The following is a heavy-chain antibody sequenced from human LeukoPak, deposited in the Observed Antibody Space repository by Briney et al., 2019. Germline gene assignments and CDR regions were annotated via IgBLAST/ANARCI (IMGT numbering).Heavy chain of an antibody. CDR2: INPNSGGT. V-gene: IGHV1-2*06. D-gene: IGHD2-2*01. CDR3: AREMREVVPAAISNWFDP. CDR1: GYTFTGYY. Sequence: ASVKVSCKASGYTFTGYYMHWVRQAPGQGLEWMGRINPNSGGTNYAQKFQGRVTMTRDTSISTAYMELSRLRSDDTAVYYCAREMREVVPAAISNWFDPWGQGTLVTVSS. J-gene: IGHJ5*02.